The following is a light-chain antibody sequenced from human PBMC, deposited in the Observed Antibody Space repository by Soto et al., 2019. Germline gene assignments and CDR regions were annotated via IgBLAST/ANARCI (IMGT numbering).Light chain of an antibody. Sequence: EIVLTQSPGTLSLSPGERATLSCRASQSVSTYLAWYQQKPGQAPRLLIYHTSNRAAGVPTRFSGSVSGTDFTLTISSLEPEDFAIYYCQQRDNWPPTWTFGQGTKVDIK. CDR3: QQRDNWPPTWT. V-gene: IGKV3-11*01. CDR2: HTS. J-gene: IGKJ1*01. CDR1: QSVSTY.